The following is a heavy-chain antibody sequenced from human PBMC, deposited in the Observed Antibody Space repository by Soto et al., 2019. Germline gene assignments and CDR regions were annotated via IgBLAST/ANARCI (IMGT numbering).Heavy chain of an antibody. CDR2: MFYSGLT. V-gene: IGHV4-39*01. Sequence: PSETLSLTCSVSGYSVSSSDYYWAWIRQPPGKGLEWIGSMFYSGLTYYNPSLKSRVTLSVDTSKNQFSLRLNSVTAADTAVYYCAPLSVSLSGPYVITFCAQGTTVTAP. CDR1: GYSVSSSDYY. J-gene: IGHJ6*02. D-gene: IGHD2-15*01. CDR3: APLSVSLSGPYVITF.